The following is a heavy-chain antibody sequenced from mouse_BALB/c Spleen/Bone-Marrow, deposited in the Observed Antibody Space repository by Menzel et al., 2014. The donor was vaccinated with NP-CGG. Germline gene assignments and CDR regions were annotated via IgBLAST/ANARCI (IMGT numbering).Heavy chain of an antibody. D-gene: IGHD2-4*01. CDR3: ARDTNYDIYWYFDV. J-gene: IGHJ1*01. Sequence: EVKVVDSGGGLVQPGGSLRLSCATSGFTFTDYYMSWVRQPPGKALEWLGFIRNKGKGYTTEYSASVKGRFTISRDNSQSILYLQMNTLRAEDSATYYCARDTNYDIYWYFDVWGAGTTVTVSS. CDR1: GFTFTDYY. CDR2: IRNKGKGYTT. V-gene: IGHV7-3*02.